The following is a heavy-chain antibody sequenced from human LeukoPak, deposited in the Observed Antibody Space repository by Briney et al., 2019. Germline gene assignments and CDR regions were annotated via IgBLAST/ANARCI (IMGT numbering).Heavy chain of an antibody. V-gene: IGHV3-74*01. D-gene: IGHD3-10*01. CDR2: ITADGSET. CDR1: GFAFSNYW. J-gene: IGHJ4*02. Sequence: GGSLRLSCAASGFAFSNYWMHWVRQAPGKGLVWVSQITADGSETTYADSVKSRFTIFRDNAKNTLFLQMNSLRDEDTAVYYCARYGSGSYLKDPFDHWGQGTLVTVSS. CDR3: ARYGSGSYLKDPFDH.